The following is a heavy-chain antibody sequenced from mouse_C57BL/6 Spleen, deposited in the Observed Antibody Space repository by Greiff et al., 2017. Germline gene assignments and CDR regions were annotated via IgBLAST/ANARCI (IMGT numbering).Heavy chain of an antibody. CDR3: ARVAYEYPFAY. CDR1: GYAFTNYL. V-gene: IGHV1-54*01. CDR2: INPGSGGT. D-gene: IGHD2-4*01. J-gene: IGHJ3*01. Sequence: QVQLQQSGAELVRPGTSVKVSCKASGYAFTNYLIVWVKQRPGQGLEWIGVINPGSGGTNYNEKFKGKATLTADKSSSTAYMQLSSLTSEDSAVYFCARVAYEYPFAYWGQGTLVTVSA.